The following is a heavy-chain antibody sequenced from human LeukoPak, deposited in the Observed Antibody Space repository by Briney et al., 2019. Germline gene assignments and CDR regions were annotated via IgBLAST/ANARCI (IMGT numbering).Heavy chain of an antibody. V-gene: IGHV3-48*03. CDR3: AREVRGYSYGPNWFDP. CDR1: GFTFSSYE. CDR2: ISSSGSTI. J-gene: IGHJ5*02. Sequence: GGSLRLSCAASGFTFSSYETNWVRQAPGKGLEWVSYISSSGSTIYYADSVKGRFTISRDNAKNSLYLQMNSLRAEDTAVYYCAREVRGYSYGPNWFDPWGQGTLVTVSS. D-gene: IGHD5-18*01.